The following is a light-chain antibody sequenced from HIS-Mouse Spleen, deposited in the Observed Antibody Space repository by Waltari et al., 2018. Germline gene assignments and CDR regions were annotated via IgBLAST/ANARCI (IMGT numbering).Light chain of an antibody. Sequence: QSALTPPASVSGSPGQSITISCTGTRTDVGSYNLVSWYQQHPGKASKLMIYEGSKRPSGVSNRFSGSKSGNTASLTISGLQAEDEADYYCCSYAGSSTFEVFGGGTKLTVL. CDR1: RTDVGSYNL. CDR3: CSYAGSSTFEV. V-gene: IGLV2-23*03. CDR2: EGS. J-gene: IGLJ2*01.